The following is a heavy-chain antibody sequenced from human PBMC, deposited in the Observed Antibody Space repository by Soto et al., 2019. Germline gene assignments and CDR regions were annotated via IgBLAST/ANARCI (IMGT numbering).Heavy chain of an antibody. Sequence: SETLSLTCAVSGGSISSSDWWSWVRQPPGKGLEWIGEIFHGGRTNYNPSLKSRVTISLDKSESQLSLGLNSVTAADTAGYFCAKWGGYHRGDFGFWGPGTLVTVSS. CDR3: AKWGGYHRGDFGF. V-gene: IGHV4-4*02. CDR2: IFHGGRT. D-gene: IGHD6-25*01. CDR1: GGSISSSDW. J-gene: IGHJ4*02.